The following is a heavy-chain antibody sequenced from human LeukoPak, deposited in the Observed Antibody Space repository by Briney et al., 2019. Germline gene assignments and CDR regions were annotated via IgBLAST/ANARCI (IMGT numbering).Heavy chain of an antibody. CDR1: GFSLNTNGVG. CDR3: ARVGFCSSTSCYSGAYYFDY. D-gene: IGHD2-2*02. V-gene: IGHV2-5*02. J-gene: IGHJ4*02. Sequence: SGPTLVKPTPTLTLTFTFSGFSLNTNGVGVGWIRQPPGKALEWLALIYWDADKRYSPSLKSRLTVTKDTSKNQVVLTMTNMDLVDTATYYCARVGFCSSTSCYSGAYYFDYWGQGTLVTVSS. CDR2: IYWDADK.